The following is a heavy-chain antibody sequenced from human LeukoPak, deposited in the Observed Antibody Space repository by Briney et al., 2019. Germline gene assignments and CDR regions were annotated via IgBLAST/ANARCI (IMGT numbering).Heavy chain of an antibody. CDR1: GFTFSSYG. J-gene: IGHJ4*02. CDR3: ARERSSGWSIDY. D-gene: IGHD6-19*01. CDR2: ISSSSSYI. V-gene: IGHV3-21*01. Sequence: GGSLRLSCAASGFTFSSYGMNWVRQAPGKGLEWVSSISSSSSYIYYADSVKGRFTISRDNAKNSLYLQMNSLRAEDTAVYYCARERSSGWSIDYWGQGTLVTVSS.